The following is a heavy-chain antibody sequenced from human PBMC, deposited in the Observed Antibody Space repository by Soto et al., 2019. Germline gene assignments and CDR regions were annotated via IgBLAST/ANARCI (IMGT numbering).Heavy chain of an antibody. V-gene: IGHV4-61*01. D-gene: IGHD1-26*01. CDR1: GGSVSSGSYY. J-gene: IGHJ5*02. CDR3: ARELRDGSNWEDWFDP. CDR2: IYYSGST. Sequence: SETLSLTCTVSGGSVSSGSYYWSWIRQPPGKGLEWIGYIYYSGSTNYNPSLKSRVTISVDTSKNQFSLKLSSVTAADTAVYYCARELRDGSNWEDWFDPWGQGTLVTVSS.